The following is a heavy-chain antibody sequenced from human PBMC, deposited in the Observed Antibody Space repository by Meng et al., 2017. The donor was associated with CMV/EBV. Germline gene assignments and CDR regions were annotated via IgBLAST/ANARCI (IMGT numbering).Heavy chain of an antibody. CDR1: GGSISSYY. J-gene: IGHJ6*02. CDR3: ARDLYDSSGYPAYGMDV. V-gene: IGHV4-4*07. D-gene: IGHD3-22*01. CDR2: IYISGST. Sequence: SATLSLTCTVSGGSISSYYWSWIRQPAGKGLEWIGRIYISGSTNYNPSLKSRVTMSVDTSKNQFSLKLSSVTAADTAVYYCARDLYDSSGYPAYGMDVWGQGTTVTVSS.